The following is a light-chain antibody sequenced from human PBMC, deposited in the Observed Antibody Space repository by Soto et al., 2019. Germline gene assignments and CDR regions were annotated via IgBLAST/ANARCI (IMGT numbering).Light chain of an antibody. CDR2: GAS. V-gene: IGKV3-20*01. Sequence: EIVLTQSPGTLSMSPGERATLSCRASQAVSNNFLAWYQHKPGQAPRLVIYGASSRATGIPDRFSGSGSGTDFTLTISRLEPEDFAVYYCQQGGASLWTFGQWTKVEIK. CDR1: QAVSNNF. CDR3: QQGGASLWT. J-gene: IGKJ1*01.